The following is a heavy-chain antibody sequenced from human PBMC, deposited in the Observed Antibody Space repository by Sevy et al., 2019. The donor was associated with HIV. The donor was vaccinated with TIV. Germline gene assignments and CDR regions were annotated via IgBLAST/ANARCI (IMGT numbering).Heavy chain of an antibody. CDR2: FDPEDGET. J-gene: IGHJ4*02. CDR3: ASAREYYEDNSGYFDY. CDR1: GYTLSQLS. Sequence: ASVKVSCKVSGYTLSQLSMHWVRQAPGKGLEWMGRFDPEDGETIFAQKFQGRVTMTEDTFTDTAYMELSSLRSEDTAVYYCASAREYYEDNSGYFDYWGQGTLVTVSS. D-gene: IGHD3-22*01. V-gene: IGHV1-24*01.